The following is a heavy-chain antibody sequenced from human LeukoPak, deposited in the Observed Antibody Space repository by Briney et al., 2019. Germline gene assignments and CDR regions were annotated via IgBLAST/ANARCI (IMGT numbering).Heavy chain of an antibody. CDR1: GYTFTSYD. V-gene: IGHV1-8*01. D-gene: IGHD5-18*01. Sequence: GASVKVSCKASGYTFTSYDINWVRQATGQGLEWMGWMNPNSGNTGYAQKFQGRVAMTRNTSITTAYMELSSLRCEDTAVYYCARGLGRTAMVTRGGVRFDYWGQGTLVTVSS. J-gene: IGHJ4*02. CDR2: MNPNSGNT. CDR3: ARGLGRTAMVTRGGVRFDY.